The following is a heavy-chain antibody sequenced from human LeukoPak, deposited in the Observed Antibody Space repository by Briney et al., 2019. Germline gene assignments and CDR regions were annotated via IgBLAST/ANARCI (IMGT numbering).Heavy chain of an antibody. Sequence: ASVKVSCKASGGTFSSYTISWVRQAPGQGLEWMGRIIPILGIANYAQKFQGRVTITADKSTSTAYMELSSLRSEDTAVYYCARTRDCSKTNCYVMDPWGQGTLVTVSS. CDR1: GGTFSSYT. D-gene: IGHD2-2*01. J-gene: IGHJ5*02. CDR3: ARTRDCSKTNCYVMDP. CDR2: IIPILGIA. V-gene: IGHV1-69*02.